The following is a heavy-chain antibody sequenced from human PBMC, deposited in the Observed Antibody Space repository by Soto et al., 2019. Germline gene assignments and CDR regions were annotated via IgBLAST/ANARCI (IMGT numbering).Heavy chain of an antibody. V-gene: IGHV3-23*01. CDR3: AKGGYPGYCSGGSCPYYSDY. CDR1: GFTFSSYV. J-gene: IGHJ4*02. Sequence: EVQLLESGGGLEQPGGSLRLSCAASGFTFSSYVMTWVRQAPGKGLEWVSAIDSRGGTTNYADSVRGRFTISRDNSKNTLYLQMNSLRAEDTAVYYCAKGGYPGYCSGGSCPYYSDYWGQGTLVTVSS. CDR2: IDSRGGTT. D-gene: IGHD2-15*01.